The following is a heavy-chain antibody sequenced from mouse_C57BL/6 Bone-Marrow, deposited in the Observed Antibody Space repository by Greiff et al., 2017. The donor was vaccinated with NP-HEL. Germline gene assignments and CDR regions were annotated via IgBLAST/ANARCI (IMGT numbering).Heavy chain of an antibody. CDR1: GYTFTSYW. CDR2: FDPSDSYT. V-gene: IGHV1-69*01. Sequence: QVQLQQPGAELVMPGASVKLSCKASGYTFTSYWMHWVKQRPGQGLEWNGEFDPSDSYTNYNQKCKGKSTLTVDKSSSTACMQLSSLTSEDSSVYYCSRDHYYGSSDWYFDVWGTGTTVTVSS. J-gene: IGHJ1*03. CDR3: SRDHYYGSSDWYFDV. D-gene: IGHD1-1*01.